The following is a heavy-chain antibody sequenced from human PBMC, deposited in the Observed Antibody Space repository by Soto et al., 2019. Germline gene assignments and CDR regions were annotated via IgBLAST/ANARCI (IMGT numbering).Heavy chain of an antibody. Sequence: LRLSCAASGFTLGTYAMYWVRQAPRKGLEWVSAISGSGGSTYYADPVKGRFTISRDNSKNLLYLQMKSLRAEDTAVYFCSKDRYGGTPLYGMDVWGQGTTVTVSS. D-gene: IGHD1-26*01. CDR3: SKDRYGGTPLYGMDV. CDR2: ISGSGGST. V-gene: IGHV3-23*01. CDR1: GFTLGTYA. J-gene: IGHJ6*02.